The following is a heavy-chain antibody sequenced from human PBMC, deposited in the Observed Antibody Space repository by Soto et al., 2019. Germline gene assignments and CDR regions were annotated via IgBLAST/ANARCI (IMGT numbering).Heavy chain of an antibody. V-gene: IGHV4-39*01. J-gene: IGHJ4*02. Sequence: STTLSLTCTVSGGSISSSSYYWGWIRQPPGKGLEWIGSIYYSGSTNYNPPLKNQVTISIDTPKNQFSLKLSSVTASDTAVYYCARRVRTGIAVAGARDYWGQGTLVTVS. CDR3: ARRVRTGIAVAGARDY. CDR1: GGSISSSSYY. D-gene: IGHD6-19*01. CDR2: IYYSGST.